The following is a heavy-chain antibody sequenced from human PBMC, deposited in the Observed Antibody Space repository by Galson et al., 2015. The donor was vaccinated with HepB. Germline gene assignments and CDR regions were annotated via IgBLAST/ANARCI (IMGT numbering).Heavy chain of an antibody. D-gene: IGHD3-22*01. Sequence: SVKVSCKASGYTFTSYAMHWVRQAPGQRLEWMGWINAGNGNTKYSQKFQGRVTITRDTSASTAYMELSSLRSEDTAVYYCARRPINYYDSSGSEANGMDVWGQGTTVTVSS. CDR2: INAGNGNT. J-gene: IGHJ6*02. CDR3: ARRPINYYDSSGSEANGMDV. CDR1: GYTFTSYA. V-gene: IGHV1-3*01.